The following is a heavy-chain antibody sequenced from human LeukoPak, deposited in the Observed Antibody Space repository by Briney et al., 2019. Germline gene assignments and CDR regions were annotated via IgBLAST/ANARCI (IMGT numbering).Heavy chain of an antibody. CDR3: ASTPVGGYSYGYGY. CDR1: GFTVSSNY. V-gene: IGHV3-53*01. Sequence: PGGSLRLSCAASGFTVSSNYMGWVRQAPGKGLEWVSVIYSGGSTYYADSVKGRFTISRDNSKNTLYLQMNSLRAEDTAVYYCASTPVGGYSYGYGYWGQGTLVTVSS. J-gene: IGHJ4*02. D-gene: IGHD5-18*01. CDR2: IYSGGST.